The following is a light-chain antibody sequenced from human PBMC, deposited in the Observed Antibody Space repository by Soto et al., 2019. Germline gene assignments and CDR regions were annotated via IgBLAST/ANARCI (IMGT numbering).Light chain of an antibody. CDR3: RSYTSSSTYV. J-gene: IGLJ1*01. V-gene: IGLV2-14*03. Sequence: LTQPASVSGSPGQSITISCTGTSSDVGGYNYVSWYQQHPGKAPKLMIYDVSNRPSGVSNRFSGSKSGNTASLTISGLQAEDEADYYCRSYTSSSTYVFGTGTKVTVL. CDR1: SSDVGGYNY. CDR2: DVS.